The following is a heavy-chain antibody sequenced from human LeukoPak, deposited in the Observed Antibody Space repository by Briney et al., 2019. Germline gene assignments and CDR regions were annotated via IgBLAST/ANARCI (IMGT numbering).Heavy chain of an antibody. CDR1: GFTFSSYW. V-gene: IGHV3-74*01. D-gene: IGHD4-17*01. Sequence: GGSLRLSCAASGFTFSSYWMHWVRQAPGKGLVWVSRINSDGSSTSYADSVKGRFTISRDNAKNTLYLQMNSLRAEDTAVYYCAKVTTEKVTTPRDWGQGTLVTVSS. J-gene: IGHJ4*02. CDR3: AKVTTEKVTTPRD. CDR2: INSDGSST.